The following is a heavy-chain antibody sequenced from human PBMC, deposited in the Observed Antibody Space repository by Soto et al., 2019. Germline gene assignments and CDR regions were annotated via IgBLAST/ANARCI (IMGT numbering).Heavy chain of an antibody. CDR2: ISKSDYT. J-gene: IGHJ4*02. CDR3: AREDSIVIPAVSDF. CDR1: GFAFSNYG. D-gene: IGHD2-2*01. V-gene: IGHV3-21*01. Sequence: PXGSLRLSCTVSGFAFSNYGINWVRQAPGKGLEWVSSISKSDYTYYSDSVKGRFTISRDNAKNSVSLQMNTLRVEDTAVYYCAREDSIVIPAVSDFWGQGTLVIVSS.